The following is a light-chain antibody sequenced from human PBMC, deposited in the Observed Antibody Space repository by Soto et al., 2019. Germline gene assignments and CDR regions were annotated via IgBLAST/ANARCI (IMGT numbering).Light chain of an antibody. CDR1: QRVSSN. Sequence: EIVMTQSPATLSVSPGERATLSCRASQRVSSNLAWYQQKPGQAPRHLIYGASTRATGIPARFSGSGSGTEVTLTISSLQSEDFAIYYCQQYNNWLKTFGQGTKVEIK. V-gene: IGKV3-15*01. CDR2: GAS. J-gene: IGKJ1*01. CDR3: QQYNNWLKT.